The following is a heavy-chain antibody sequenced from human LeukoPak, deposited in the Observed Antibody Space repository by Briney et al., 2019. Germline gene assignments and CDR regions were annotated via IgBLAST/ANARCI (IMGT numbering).Heavy chain of an antibody. J-gene: IGHJ1*01. CDR3: AQQVGYCSSGNCYFIY. CDR1: GFSFKSYA. CDR2: INNDGDST. D-gene: IGHD2-15*01. Sequence: PGGSLRLSCAASGFSFKSYAMSWVRQAPGKGLEWVSAINNDGDSTYSADSVKGRFTVSRDNSKNTLYLQMNSLRAEDAAVYYCAQQVGYCSSGNCYFIYWGQGTLVTVSS. V-gene: IGHV3-23*01.